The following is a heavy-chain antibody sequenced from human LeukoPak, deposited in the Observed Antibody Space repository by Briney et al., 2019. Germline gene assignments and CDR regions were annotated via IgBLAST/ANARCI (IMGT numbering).Heavy chain of an antibody. J-gene: IGHJ4*02. Sequence: GGSLRLSCAASGFTFSSYAMSWVRQAPGKGLEWVSAISGSGGYTYYADSVKGRFTISRDNSKNTLYLQMNSLRAEDTAVYYCARDLLLPGYSYTAGFDYWGQGTLVTVSS. D-gene: IGHD5-18*01. CDR1: GFTFSSYA. CDR3: ARDLLLPGYSYTAGFDY. CDR2: ISGSGGYT. V-gene: IGHV3-23*01.